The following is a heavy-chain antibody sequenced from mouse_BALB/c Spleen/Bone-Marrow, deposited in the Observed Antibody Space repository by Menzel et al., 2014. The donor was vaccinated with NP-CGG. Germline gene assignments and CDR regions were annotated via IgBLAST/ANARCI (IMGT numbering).Heavy chain of an antibody. CDR3: ARDKGRVLFGY. J-gene: IGHJ2*01. Sequence: EVKLVESGGGLVRPGGSLRLSCATSGFTFSDYYMNWVCQPPGKALEWLGSIRNKANGYTTEYSASVKGRFTISRDNSQNILYLQMNTLRAEDSATYYCARDKGRVLFGYWGQGATLTVSS. V-gene: IGHV7-3*02. CDR1: GFTFSDYY. CDR2: IRNKANGYTT.